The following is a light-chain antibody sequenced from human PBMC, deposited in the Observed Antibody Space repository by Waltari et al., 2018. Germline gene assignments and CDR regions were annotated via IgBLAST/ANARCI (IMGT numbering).Light chain of an antibody. J-gene: IGLJ3*02. V-gene: IGLV2-14*03. CDR2: DVS. CDR3: SSYTTSDTLEV. CDR1: SSDVGGYNY. Sequence: QSALTQPASVSGSPGQSITISCTGTSSDVGGYNYVSWYQQHPGKAPKLIIYDVSNRPSGVSNRFPGSKSGNTASLTISGLQAEDEADYYCSSYTTSDTLEVFGGGTKLTVL.